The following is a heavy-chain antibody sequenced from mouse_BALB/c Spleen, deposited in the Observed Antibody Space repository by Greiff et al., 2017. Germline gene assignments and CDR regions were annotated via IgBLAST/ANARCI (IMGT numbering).Heavy chain of an antibody. CDR3: VGDYDYAMDY. V-gene: IGHV10-1*02. J-gene: IGHJ4*01. CDR2: IRSKSNNYAT. CDR1: GFTFNTYA. D-gene: IGHD2-12*01. Sequence: EVQRVESGGGLVQPKGSLKLSCAASGFTFNTYAMNWVRQAPGKGLEWVARIRSKSNNYATYYADSVKDRFTISRDDSQSMLYLQMNNLKTEDTAMYYCVGDYDYAMDYWGQGTSVTVSS.